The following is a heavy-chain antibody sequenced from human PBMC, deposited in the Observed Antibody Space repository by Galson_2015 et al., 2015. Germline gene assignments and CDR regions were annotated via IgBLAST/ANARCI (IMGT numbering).Heavy chain of an antibody. V-gene: IGHV1-2*06. CDR1: GYTFTGYY. D-gene: IGHD2-15*01. Sequence: SVKVSCKASGYTFTGYYMHWVRQAPGQGLEWMGRINPNSGGTNYAQKFQGRVTMTRDTSISTAYMELSRLRSDDTAVYYCARAGPDIVVVVAATGDAFDIWGQGTMVTVSS. J-gene: IGHJ3*02. CDR3: ARAGPDIVVVVAATGDAFDI. CDR2: INPNSGGT.